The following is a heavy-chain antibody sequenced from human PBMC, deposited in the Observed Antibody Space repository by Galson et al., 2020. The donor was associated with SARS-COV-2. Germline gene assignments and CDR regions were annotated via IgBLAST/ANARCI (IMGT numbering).Heavy chain of an antibody. J-gene: IGHJ6*03. CDR3: ARPYYFYMDV. CDR2: ISHSGYT. CDR1: GGSISSGRW. V-gene: IGHV4-4*02. Sequence: SETLSLTCGISGGSISSGRWWSWVRQPPGKGLEWIGEISHSGYTNYNPSLESRVTISVDKSNNQFSLKLTYVTAADTAVYYCARPYYFYMDVWGQGTTVTVSS.